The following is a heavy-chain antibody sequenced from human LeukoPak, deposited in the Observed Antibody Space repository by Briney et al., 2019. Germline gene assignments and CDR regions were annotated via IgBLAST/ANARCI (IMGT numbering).Heavy chain of an antibody. CDR2: ISTDGYTT. Sequence: GGSLRLSCAASGLAFSAYKMHWVRQAPRKGLVWVSRISTDGYTTDYADFVQGRFTASRDNTKNTWSLEMSSLRAEDTAVYYCVVGGSPGYWGQGTLVTVSS. V-gene: IGHV3-74*01. CDR3: VVGGSPGY. CDR1: GLAFSAYK. J-gene: IGHJ4*02. D-gene: IGHD2-15*01.